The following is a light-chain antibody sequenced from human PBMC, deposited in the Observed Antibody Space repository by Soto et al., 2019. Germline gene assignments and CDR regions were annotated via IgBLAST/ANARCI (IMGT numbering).Light chain of an antibody. CDR1: SSDIGGYDY. V-gene: IGLV2-14*01. J-gene: IGLJ2*01. Sequence: QSVLTQPASVSGSPGQSITLSCTGTSSDIGGYDYVSWYQRHPGKAPKLIIYDVNNRPSGVSNRFSGSKSGNTASLTISGLQAEDEDDYYCTSYASGSSHVVFGGGTQLTVL. CDR2: DVN. CDR3: TSYASGSSHVV.